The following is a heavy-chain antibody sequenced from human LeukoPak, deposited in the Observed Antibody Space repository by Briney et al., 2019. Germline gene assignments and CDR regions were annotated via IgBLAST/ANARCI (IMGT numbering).Heavy chain of an antibody. D-gene: IGHD1-14*01. CDR2: INHSGIT. J-gene: IGHJ3*02. CDR1: GGSFSGYY. Sequence: SETLSLTCAVYGGSFSGYYWSWIRQPPGKGLEWIGEINHSGITKYNPSLKSRVSISIDTSKNQFSLRLSSVTAADTAVYYCARHLTRNLPFFDIWGQGTMVTVSS. CDR3: ARHLTRNLPFFDI. V-gene: IGHV4-34*01.